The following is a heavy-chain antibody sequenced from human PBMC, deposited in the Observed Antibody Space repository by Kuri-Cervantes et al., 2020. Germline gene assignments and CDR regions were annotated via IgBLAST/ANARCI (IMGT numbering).Heavy chain of an antibody. CDR2: VNQDGSQK. CDR1: GFTFDDYA. CDR3: ARHRSGWYSFDY. D-gene: IGHD6-19*01. V-gene: IGHV3-7*01. J-gene: IGHJ4*02. Sequence: GESLKISCAASGFTFDDYAMHWVRQAPGKGLEWVANVNQDGSQKYYVDSVTGRFIISRDNAENSLYLQTISLRAEDTAVYYCARHRSGWYSFDYWGQGTLVTVSS.